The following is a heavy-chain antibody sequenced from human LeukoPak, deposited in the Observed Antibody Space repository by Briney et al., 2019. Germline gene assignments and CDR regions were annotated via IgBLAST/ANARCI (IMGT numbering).Heavy chain of an antibody. D-gene: IGHD2-21*01. V-gene: IGHV3-7*04. CDR2: INQDGSEK. CDR3: ARDTIATVFDY. J-gene: IGHJ4*02. Sequence: QSGGSLRLSCAASGFTFSTYWMSWVRQAPGKGLEWVAQINQDGSEKYYVDSVKGRFTISRDNAKNSLYLQVNSLSIEDTAVYYCARDTIATVFDYWGQGTLVTVSS. CDR1: GFTFSTYW.